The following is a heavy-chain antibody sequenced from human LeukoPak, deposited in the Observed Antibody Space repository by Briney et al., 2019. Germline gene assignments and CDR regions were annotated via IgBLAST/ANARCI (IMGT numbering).Heavy chain of an antibody. CDR2: IYYSGST. CDR1: GGSISSSSYS. Sequence: SETLSLTCTVSGGSISSSSYSWGWIRQPPGKGLEWIGSIYYSGSTYYNPSLKSRVTMSVDTSKNQFSLKLSSVTAADTAVYYCAPWLLSDGSIDYWGQGTLVTVSS. J-gene: IGHJ4*02. CDR3: APWLLSDGSIDY. D-gene: IGHD3-3*01. V-gene: IGHV4-39*01.